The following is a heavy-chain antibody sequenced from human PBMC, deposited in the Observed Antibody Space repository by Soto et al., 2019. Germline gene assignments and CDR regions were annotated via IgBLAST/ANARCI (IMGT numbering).Heavy chain of an antibody. CDR3: ARSLRGAVAGTADAFDI. J-gene: IGHJ3*02. Sequence: EVQLVESGGGWVQPGGSLRLSCAASGFTFSSYSMNWVRQAPGKGLEWVSYISSSSSTIYYADSVKGRFTISRDTAKNSLYLQMSSLRDEDTAVYYCARSLRGAVAGTADAFDIWGQGTMVTVSS. D-gene: IGHD6-19*01. CDR1: GFTFSSYS. CDR2: ISSSSSTI. V-gene: IGHV3-48*02.